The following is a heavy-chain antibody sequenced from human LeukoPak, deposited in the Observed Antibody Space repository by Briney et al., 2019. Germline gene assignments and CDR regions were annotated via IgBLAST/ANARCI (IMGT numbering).Heavy chain of an antibody. V-gene: IGHV4-59*01. CDR2: IYYSGST. CDR1: GGSLSSYY. J-gene: IGHJ4*02. CDR3: ARDAGPFNH. Sequence: SETLSLTCTVSGGSLSSYYWSWIRQPPGGGLEWIGYIYYSGSTDYNLSLRSRVTISVDTSKNQFSLKLSSVTAADTAVYYCARDAGPFNHWGPGTLVTVSS.